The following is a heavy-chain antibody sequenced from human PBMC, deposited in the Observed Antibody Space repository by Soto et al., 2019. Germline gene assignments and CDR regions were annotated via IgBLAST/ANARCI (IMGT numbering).Heavy chain of an antibody. Sequence: QVQLVQSGAEVKKPGSSVKVSCKASGGTFSSYTISWVRQAPGQGLEWMGRIIPILGIANYAQKFQGRVTITADKSTSTAYMELSSLRSEDTAVYYCMVTTRAVGSIDYWGQGTLVTVSS. J-gene: IGHJ4*02. D-gene: IGHD4-17*01. CDR3: MVTTRAVGSIDY. CDR1: GGTFSSYT. CDR2: IIPILGIA. V-gene: IGHV1-69*02.